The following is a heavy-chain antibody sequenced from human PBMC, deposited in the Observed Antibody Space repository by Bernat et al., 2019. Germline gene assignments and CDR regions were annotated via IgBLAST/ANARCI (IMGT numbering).Heavy chain of an antibody. Sequence: QVQLVESGGGVVQPGRSLRLSCAASGFTFSSYGMHWVRQAPGKGLEWVAVISYDGSNKYYADSVKGRFTISRDNSKNTLYLQMNSLRAEDTAVYYCANLYGDHLGGDYWGQGTLVTVSS. CDR2: ISYDGSNK. D-gene: IGHD4-17*01. J-gene: IGHJ4*02. V-gene: IGHV3-30*18. CDR1: GFTFSSYG. CDR3: ANLYGDHLGGDY.